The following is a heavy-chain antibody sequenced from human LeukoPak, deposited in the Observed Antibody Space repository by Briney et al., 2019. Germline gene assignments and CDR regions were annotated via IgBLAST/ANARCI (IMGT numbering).Heavy chain of an antibody. CDR1: GFTLSNYD. J-gene: IGHJ4*02. CDR2: ISSYSSYI. CDR3: ARDRSNGDYAFDY. D-gene: IGHD4-17*01. V-gene: IGHV3-21*01. Sequence: GGSLRLSCAASGFTLSNYDMNWVRQAPGKGLEWVSSISSYSSYIYYADSVKGRFTISRDNAKNSLYLQMNSLRAEDTAVYYCARDRSNGDYAFDYWGQGALVTVSS.